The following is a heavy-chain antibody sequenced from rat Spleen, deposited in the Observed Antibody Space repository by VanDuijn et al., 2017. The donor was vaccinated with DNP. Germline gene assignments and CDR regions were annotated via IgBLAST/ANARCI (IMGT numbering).Heavy chain of an antibody. V-gene: IGHV5-25*01. Sequence: EVQLVESGGGLVQPGRSLKLSCAASGFTFSNYDMAWVRQAPTKGLEWVASISTSGGSTYYRDSVKGRFTVSRDNAKSTLYLQMDSLRSEDTATYYCARHYYDGSYYYYWGQGVMVTVSS. CDR3: ARHYYDGSYYYY. D-gene: IGHD1-12*02. CDR1: GFTFSNYD. J-gene: IGHJ2*01. CDR2: ISTSGGST.